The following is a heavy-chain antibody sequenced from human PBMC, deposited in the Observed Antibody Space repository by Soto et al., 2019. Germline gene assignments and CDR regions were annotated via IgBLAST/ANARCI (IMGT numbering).Heavy chain of an antibody. V-gene: IGHV4-59*01. CDR1: GGSIRRYY. J-gene: IGHJ6*02. CDR2: IYYSRST. Sequence: SVTRSRTCTVSGGSIRRYYWIWIRHPPGKVLRWIGDIYYSRSTNYNPSLKSRDTISVDTSKNQFSLRLSSVTASDTAVYYCVRDRDDYVWGRDGMDVWGQGTTVTVSS. CDR3: VRDRDDYVWGRDGMDV. D-gene: IGHD3-16*01.